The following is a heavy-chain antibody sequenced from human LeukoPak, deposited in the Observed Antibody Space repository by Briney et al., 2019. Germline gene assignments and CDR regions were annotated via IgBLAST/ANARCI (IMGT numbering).Heavy chain of an antibody. J-gene: IGHJ5*02. V-gene: IGHV1-2*06. Sequence: ASVKVSCKASGYTFTAYYIHWVRQAPGQGLEWMGRINPNTGGTNYAQKFQGRVTMTRGTSITTAYMELSRLTSDDTAIYYCAKVPPSITAAGNWLDPWGQGALVTVSS. CDR1: GYTFTAYY. D-gene: IGHD6-13*01. CDR2: INPNTGGT. CDR3: AKVPPSITAAGNWLDP.